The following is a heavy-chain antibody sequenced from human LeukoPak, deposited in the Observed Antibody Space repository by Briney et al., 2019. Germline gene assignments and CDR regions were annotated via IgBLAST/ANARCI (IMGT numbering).Heavy chain of an antibody. CDR2: INHSGST. V-gene: IGHV4-34*01. J-gene: IGHJ6*03. CDR1: GGSFSGYY. Sequence: SETLSLTCAAYGGSFSGYYWSWIRQPPGKGLEWIGEINHSGSTNYNPSLKSRVTISVDTSKNQFSLKLSSVTAADTAVYYCARGGYYSAAYYMDVWGKGTTVTVSS. D-gene: IGHD3-22*01. CDR3: ARGGYYSAAYYMDV.